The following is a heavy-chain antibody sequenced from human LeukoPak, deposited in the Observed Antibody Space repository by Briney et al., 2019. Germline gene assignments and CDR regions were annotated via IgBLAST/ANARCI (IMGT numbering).Heavy chain of an antibody. V-gene: IGHV3-23*01. D-gene: IGHD3-10*01. J-gene: IGHJ4*02. Sequence: GGSLRLSCAASGFTFTSYTRSWVRQAPGKGLEWVSTICADGGRSDYADSVKGRFTISRDNSKNPVYVEMNSLRAEDTAVYSCGRFGDEAGIDNWGQGTLVTVSS. CDR2: ICADGGRS. CDR1: GFTFTSYT. CDR3: GRFGDEAGIDN.